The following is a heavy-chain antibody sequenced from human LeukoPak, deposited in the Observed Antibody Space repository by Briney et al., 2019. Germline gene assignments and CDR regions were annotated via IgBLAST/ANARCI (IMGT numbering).Heavy chain of an antibody. CDR2: IYSGGST. Sequence: PGGSLRLCCAASGFTVSSNYMSWVRQAPGKGLEWVSVIYSGGSTYYADSVKGRFTISRDNSKNTLYLQMNSLRAEDTAVYYCARDYYDSSGFDYWGQGTLVTVSS. D-gene: IGHD3-22*01. V-gene: IGHV3-66*01. J-gene: IGHJ4*02. CDR1: GFTVSSNY. CDR3: ARDYYDSSGFDY.